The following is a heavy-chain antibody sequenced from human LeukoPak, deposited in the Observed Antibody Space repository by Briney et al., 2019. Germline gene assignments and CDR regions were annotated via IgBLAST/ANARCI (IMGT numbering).Heavy chain of an antibody. Sequence: ASVKVSCKASGYTFTSYGISWVRQAPGQGLEWMGWISAYNGNTNYAQKLQGRVTMTTDTSTSTAYMELRSPRSDDTAVYYCARDWHDYGDYYYFDYWGQGTLVTVSS. D-gene: IGHD4-17*01. CDR2: ISAYNGNT. CDR3: ARDWHDYGDYYYFDY. V-gene: IGHV1-18*01. CDR1: GYTFTSYG. J-gene: IGHJ4*02.